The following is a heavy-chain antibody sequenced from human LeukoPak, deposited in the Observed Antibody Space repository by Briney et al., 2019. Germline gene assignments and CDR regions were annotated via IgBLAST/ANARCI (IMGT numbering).Heavy chain of an antibody. V-gene: IGHV4-59*12. CDR2: IYYSGST. CDR1: GGSISSYY. Sequence: PSETLSLTCTVSGGSISSYYWSWIRQPPGKGLEWIGYIYYSGSTNYNPSLKSRVTISVDTSKNQFSLKLSSVTAADTAVYYSARSVAARPRGAFDPWGQGTLVTVSS. D-gene: IGHD6-6*01. CDR3: ARSVAARPRGAFDP. J-gene: IGHJ5*02.